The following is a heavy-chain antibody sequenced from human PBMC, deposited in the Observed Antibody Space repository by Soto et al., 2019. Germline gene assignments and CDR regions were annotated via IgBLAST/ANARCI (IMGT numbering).Heavy chain of an antibody. CDR3: ARASSGPCCRNLCCPNGFDA. J-gene: IGHJ5*02. CDR1: GYSISSDYY. Sequence: SETLTLTCAASGYSISSDYYCGWIRQPPRKGLEWFGSLYHSGSTYYNPPLRSRVTVSVDTSKNKLYLQMNTLTAEDTAVYYCARASSGPCCRNLCCPNGFDAWGQGTLVTVSS. D-gene: IGHD2-15*01. CDR2: LYHSGST. V-gene: IGHV4-38-2*01.